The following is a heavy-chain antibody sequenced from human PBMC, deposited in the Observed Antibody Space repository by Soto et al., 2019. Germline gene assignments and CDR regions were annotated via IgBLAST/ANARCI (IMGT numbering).Heavy chain of an antibody. V-gene: IGHV4-59*01. CDR3: ARGIRFLEWLLPHYYYGMDV. J-gene: IGHJ6*02. D-gene: IGHD3-3*01. Sequence: PSETLSLTCTVSGGSISSYYWSWIRQPPGKGLEWIGYIYYSGSTNYNPSLKSRVTISVDTSKNQFSLKLSSVTAADTAVYYCARGIRFLEWLLPHYYYGMDVWGQGTTVTVSS. CDR2: IYYSGST. CDR1: GGSISSYY.